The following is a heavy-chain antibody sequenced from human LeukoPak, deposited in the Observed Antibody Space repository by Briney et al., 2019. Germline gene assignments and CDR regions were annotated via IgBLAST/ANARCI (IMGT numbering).Heavy chain of an antibody. CDR2: ITSGSSHI. V-gene: IGHV3-21*01. D-gene: IGHD1-26*01. CDR1: GFTFSSYN. CDR3: ARDPYSGSYGADYYYYMDV. J-gene: IGHJ6*03. Sequence: GGSLRLSCAAAGFTFSSYNINWVRQTPRQGLEWVSSITSGSSHIYYADSVKGRFTISRDNAKSSLYLQMNSLRAEDTAVYYCARDPYSGSYGADYYYYMDVWGKGTTVTISS.